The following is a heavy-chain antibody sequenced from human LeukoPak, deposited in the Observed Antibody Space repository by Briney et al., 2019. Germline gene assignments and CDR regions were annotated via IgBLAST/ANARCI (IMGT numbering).Heavy chain of an antibody. Sequence: GGSLRLSCAASGFTFGNYWMHWVRQAPGKGLVWVSRINSDGSSTTSADSVKGRFTISRDNAKNTLYLQMNSLRAEDTAVYYCAKDGDAVTTSYFDYWGQGTLVTVSS. CDR2: INSDGSST. CDR1: GFTFGNYW. J-gene: IGHJ4*02. V-gene: IGHV3-74*01. D-gene: IGHD4-17*01. CDR3: AKDGDAVTTSYFDY.